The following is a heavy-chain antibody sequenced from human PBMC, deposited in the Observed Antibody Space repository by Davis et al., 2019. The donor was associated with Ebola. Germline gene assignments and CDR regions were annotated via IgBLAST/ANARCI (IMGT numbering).Heavy chain of an antibody. CDR2: INHSGST. CDR3: AKWPALGYCSSTSCYRWFDP. D-gene: IGHD2-2*02. CDR1: GGSFSGYY. Sequence: MPSETLSLTCAVYGGSFSGYYWRWIRQPPGKGLEWIGEINHSGSTNYNPSLKSRVTISVDTSKNQFSLKLSSVTAADTAVYYCAKWPALGYCSSTSCYRWFDPWGQGTLVTVSS. J-gene: IGHJ5*02. V-gene: IGHV4-34*01.